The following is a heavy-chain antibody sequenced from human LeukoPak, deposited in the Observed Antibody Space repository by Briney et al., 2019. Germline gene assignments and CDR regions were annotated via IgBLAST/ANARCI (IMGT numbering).Heavy chain of an antibody. J-gene: IGHJ4*02. CDR2: INPNSGGT. CDR3: ARGGEYSSYQW. D-gene: IGHD6-6*01. V-gene: IGHV1-2*02. CDR1: GYTFSGYY. Sequence: ASVKVSCKASGYTFSGYYMHWVRQAPGQGLEWMGWINPNSGGTNYAQRFQDRVTMTRDTSINTAYMELSRLRSDDTAVYYCARGGEYSSYQWWGQGTLVTVSS.